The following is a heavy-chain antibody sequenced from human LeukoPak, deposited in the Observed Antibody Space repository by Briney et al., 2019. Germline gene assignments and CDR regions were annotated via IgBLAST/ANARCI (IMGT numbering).Heavy chain of an antibody. CDR1: GLTFSSHW. J-gene: IGHJ4*02. V-gene: IGHV3-30*18. CDR3: AKDGAARLNYFNY. Sequence: GGSLRLSCAASGLTFSSHWMHWVRQAPGKGLEWVAVISHDGGFKYYADSVKGRVTISRDNSKNTLYLQMNSLTAEDTAVYYCAKDGAARLNYFNYWGQGTLVTVSS. D-gene: IGHD6-6*01. CDR2: ISHDGGFK.